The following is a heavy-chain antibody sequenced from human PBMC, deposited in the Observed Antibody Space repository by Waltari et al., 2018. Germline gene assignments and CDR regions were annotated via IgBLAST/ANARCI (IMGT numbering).Heavy chain of an antibody. D-gene: IGHD3-22*01. Sequence: EVQLLESGGGLVQPGGSLRLSCAASGFIFSTYAMNWVRQAPGKGLGWVSAISGSGGSTYYADSVKGRFTISRDNSKNTLYLQMNSLRVEDTAVYYCASSSGFGYWGQGTQVTVSA. J-gene: IGHJ4*02. CDR1: GFIFSTYA. V-gene: IGHV3-23*01. CDR2: ISGSGGST. CDR3: ASSSGFGY.